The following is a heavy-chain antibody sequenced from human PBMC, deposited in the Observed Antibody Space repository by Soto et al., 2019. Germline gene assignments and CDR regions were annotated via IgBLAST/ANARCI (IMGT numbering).Heavy chain of an antibody. J-gene: IGHJ6*01. V-gene: IGHV1-69*06. Sequence: QVQLVQSGAEVKKPGSSVKVSCKASGGTFSSYAISWVRQAPGQGLEWMGGIIPIFGTANYAQKFQGRVTITEDKSTSTAYMELSSMRSEDTAVYYCARDGCSGGRCYGYYYYGMDVWGQGTTVTVSS. D-gene: IGHD2-15*01. CDR2: IIPIFGTA. CDR1: GGTFSSYA. CDR3: ARDGCSGGRCYGYYYYGMDV.